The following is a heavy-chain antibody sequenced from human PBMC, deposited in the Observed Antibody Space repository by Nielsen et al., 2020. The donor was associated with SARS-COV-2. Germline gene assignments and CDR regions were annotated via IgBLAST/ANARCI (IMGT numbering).Heavy chain of an antibody. Sequence: ASVKVSCKASGYTFTNYDINWVRQATGQGLEWMGWMNPNSGNTGYAQKFQGRVTMTSDTSTSTVYMELSSLRSEDTAVYYCARAMSGSGLFDYWGQGTLVTVSS. CDR2: MNPNSGNT. D-gene: IGHD3-3*01. V-gene: IGHV1-8*01. J-gene: IGHJ4*02. CDR3: ARAMSGSGLFDY. CDR1: GYTFTNYD.